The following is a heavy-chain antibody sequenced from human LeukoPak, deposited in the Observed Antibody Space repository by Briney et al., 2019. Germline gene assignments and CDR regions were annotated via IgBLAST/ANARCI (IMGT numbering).Heavy chain of an antibody. V-gene: IGHV1-24*01. CDR2: FDPEDGES. CDR3: ARGYDSSGYYIPYFDY. J-gene: IGHJ4*02. Sequence: SVNVSRKFSGYTHTELSMHWVRQVPGKGLEGMGGFDPEDGESLYAQKYQVRVTMTEDTSTDTAYMELSSLGSEDTAVYCCARGYDSSGYYIPYFDYWAREPWSPSPQ. D-gene: IGHD3-22*01. CDR1: GYTHTELS.